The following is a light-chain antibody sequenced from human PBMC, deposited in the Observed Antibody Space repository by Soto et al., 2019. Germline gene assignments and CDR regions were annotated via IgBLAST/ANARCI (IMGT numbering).Light chain of an antibody. Sequence: QLVLTQPPSASGTPGQRVTISCSGSSSNIGSNYVYWYQQLPGTAPNLLIYRNNQRPSGVPDRFSGSKSGTPASLAISGLRYEDEADYYCVAWDDSRSCYVVGTGTQLTVL. J-gene: IGLJ1*01. CDR2: RNN. CDR3: VAWDDSRSCYV. CDR1: SSNIGSNY. V-gene: IGLV1-47*01.